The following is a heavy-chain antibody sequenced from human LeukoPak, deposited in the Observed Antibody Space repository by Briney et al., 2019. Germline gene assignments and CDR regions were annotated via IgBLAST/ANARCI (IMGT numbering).Heavy chain of an antibody. J-gene: IGHJ4*02. CDR1: GLTLSNYG. CDR2: ISSSGGNT. V-gene: IGHV3-23*01. CDR3: AKRGVVIRVILVGFHKEAYYFDS. Sequence: GGSLRLSCAVSGLTLSNYGMSWVRHAQRKGLEWVSGISSSGGNTYYADSVKGRFTISRDNSKNTLYLQMNSLRAEDTAVYFCAKRGVVIRVILVGFHKEAYYFDSWGQGALVTVSS. D-gene: IGHD3-22*01.